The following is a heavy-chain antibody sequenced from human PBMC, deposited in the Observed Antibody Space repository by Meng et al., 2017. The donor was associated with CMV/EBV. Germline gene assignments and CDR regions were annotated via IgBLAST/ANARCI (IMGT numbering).Heavy chain of an antibody. V-gene: IGHV4-39*07. D-gene: IGHD5-18*01. Sequence: GSLRLSCAASGFTFSSYGMHWVRQAPGKGLEWIGSIYYSGSTYYNPSLKSRFTISVDTSKNQFSLKLSSVTAADTAEYYCARWLRGMDVWGQGTTVTVSS. J-gene: IGHJ6*02. CDR2: IYYSGST. CDR3: ARWLRGMDV. CDR1: GFTFSSYG.